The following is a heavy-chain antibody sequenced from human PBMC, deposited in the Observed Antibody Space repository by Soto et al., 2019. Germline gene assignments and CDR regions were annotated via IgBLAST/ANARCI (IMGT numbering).Heavy chain of an antibody. Sequence: QVQLVQSGAEVKKPGSSVKVSCKASGGTFSSYAISWVRQAPGQGLEWMGGIIPIFGTANDAQKIQGRVTITADESTSTAYMELGSLRSEDKVVYYCSIGGYYAYVWGSSPGYGMDVWGQGTTVTVSS. V-gene: IGHV1-69*12. J-gene: IGHJ6*02. CDR2: IIPIFGTA. D-gene: IGHD3-16*01. CDR3: SIGGYYAYVWGSSPGYGMDV. CDR1: GGTFSSYA.